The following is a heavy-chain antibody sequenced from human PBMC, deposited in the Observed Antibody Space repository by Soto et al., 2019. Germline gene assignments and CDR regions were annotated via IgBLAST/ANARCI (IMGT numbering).Heavy chain of an antibody. Sequence: QLVESGGGLVQPGGSLRLSCAASGFTFSNYWMNWVRQATGKGLEWVANIKQDGSEKYFVGSVKGRLTISRDNAKNSLYLQMNSLRADDTAVYYCARGQFLKFDVFDLWGQGTVVTVSS. CDR2: IKQDGSEK. CDR3: ARGQFLKFDVFDL. CDR1: GFTFSNYW. J-gene: IGHJ3*01. V-gene: IGHV3-7*01.